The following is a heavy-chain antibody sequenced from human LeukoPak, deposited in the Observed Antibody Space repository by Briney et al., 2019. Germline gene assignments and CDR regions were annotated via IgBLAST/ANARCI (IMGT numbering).Heavy chain of an antibody. CDR2: IYTSGST. J-gene: IGHJ2*01. V-gene: IGHV4-4*07. CDR1: GGSISSDY. CDR3: ARDLWDLRFGERTNWYFDL. D-gene: IGHD3-10*01. Sequence: SETLSLTCTVSGGSISSDYWSWIRQPAGKGLEWIGRIYTSGSTNHNPSLKSRVTMSVDTSKNQFSLKLSSVTAADTAVYYCARDLWDLRFGERTNWYFDLWGRGTLVTVSS.